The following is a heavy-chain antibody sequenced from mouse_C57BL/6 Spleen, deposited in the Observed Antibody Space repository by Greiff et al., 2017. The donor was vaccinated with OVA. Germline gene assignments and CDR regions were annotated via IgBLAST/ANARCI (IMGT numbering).Heavy chain of an antibody. CDR2: IWRGGST. J-gene: IGHJ3*01. V-gene: IGHV2-5*01. Sequence: VQLQQSGPGLVQPSQSLSITCTVSGFSLTSYGVHWVRQSPGKGLEWLGVIWRGGSTDYNAAFMSRLSITKDNSKSQVFFKMNSLQADDTAIYYCAKKDDYDGTGFAYWGQGTLVTVSA. CDR1: GFSLTSYG. D-gene: IGHD2-4*01. CDR3: AKKDDYDGTGFAY.